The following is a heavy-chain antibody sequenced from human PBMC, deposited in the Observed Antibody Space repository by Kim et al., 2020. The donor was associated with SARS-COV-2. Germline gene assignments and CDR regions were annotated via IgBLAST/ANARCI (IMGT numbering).Heavy chain of an antibody. Sequence: GGSLRLSCAASGFTFSRYAMSWVRQAPGKGPEWIAAVNNGGNAYYANSAKGRFTVSRDNNRNTLDVQMNSLTAEDTALYFCAKDHPSSGWPTFDSWGQGT. CDR2: VNNGGNA. J-gene: IGHJ4*02. D-gene: IGHD6-19*01. V-gene: IGHV3-23*01. CDR1: GFTFSRYA. CDR3: AKDHPSSGWPTFDS.